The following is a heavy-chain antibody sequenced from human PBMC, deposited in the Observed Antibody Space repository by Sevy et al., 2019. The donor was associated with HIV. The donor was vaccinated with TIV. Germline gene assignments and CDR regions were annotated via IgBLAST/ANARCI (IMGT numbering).Heavy chain of an antibody. J-gene: IGHJ2*01. CDR2: IDTTEGK. CDR3: ARDGDTIPVPGHYGYFDL. Sequence: GGSLRLSCAASGFTFSRYDMHWVRQVAGKGLEWISAIDTTEGKYYTGSVKGRFTISREDAENSLYLQMNSLRVGDTAVYYCARDGDTIPVPGHYGYFDLWGRGTLVTVSS. CDR1: GFTFSRYD. V-gene: IGHV3-13*01. D-gene: IGHD6-19*01.